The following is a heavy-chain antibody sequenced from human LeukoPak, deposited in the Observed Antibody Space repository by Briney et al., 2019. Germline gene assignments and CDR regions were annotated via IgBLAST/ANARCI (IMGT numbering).Heavy chain of an antibody. J-gene: IGHJ4*02. CDR1: GYTFTTYW. Sequence: EPLQISCQASGYTFTTYWIAWVRQMPGKGLEWMGRIYPGDSDTRYSPSFPGQVTISADESITHAYLQGSSLEASDTAIYYCSRHENSYGSGGYYDSWGQGTLVTVSS. CDR3: SRHENSYGSGGYYDS. D-gene: IGHD3-10*01. V-gene: IGHV5-51*01. CDR2: IYPGDSDT.